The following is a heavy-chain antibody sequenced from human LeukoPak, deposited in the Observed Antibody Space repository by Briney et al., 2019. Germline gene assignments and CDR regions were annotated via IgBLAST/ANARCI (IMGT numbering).Heavy chain of an antibody. CDR3: ARVKVENYDFWSGYMYYFDY. CDR2: IYYSGST. Sequence: SETLSLTCTVSGGSISSYYWSWIRQPPGKGLEWIGYIYYSGSTNYNPSLKSRVTISVDTSKNQFSLKLSSVTAADTAVYYCARVKVENYDFWSGYMYYFDYWGQGTLVTVSS. V-gene: IGHV4-59*12. CDR1: GGSISSYY. J-gene: IGHJ4*02. D-gene: IGHD3-3*01.